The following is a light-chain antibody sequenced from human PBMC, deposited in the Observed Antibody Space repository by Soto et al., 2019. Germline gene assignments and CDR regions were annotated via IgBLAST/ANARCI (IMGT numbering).Light chain of an antibody. V-gene: IGKV1-33*01. CDR2: DAS. CDR1: QAISNY. J-gene: IGKJ4*01. Sequence: DIQMTQSPSSLSASVGDRVTITCQASQAISNYLNWYQQKPGKAPKLLIFDASNLETGVPSRFSGSGYGTDFTFTISSLQPEDFATYYCQQYDHLPSLTFGGGTKVEIK. CDR3: QQYDHLPSLT.